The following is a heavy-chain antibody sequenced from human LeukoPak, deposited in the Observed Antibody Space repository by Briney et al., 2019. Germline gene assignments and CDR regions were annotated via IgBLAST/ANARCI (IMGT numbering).Heavy chain of an antibody. CDR2: ISSSSSTM. D-gene: IGHD2-21*01. CDR1: GFTFSSYS. V-gene: IGHV3-48*01. Sequence: PGGSLRLSCAASGFTFSSYSMNWVRQAPGKGLEWVSYISSSSSTMYYADSVKGRFTISRDNAKNSLYLQMNSLRAEDTAVYYCAKGAVVVIDDAFDIWGQGTMVTVSS. J-gene: IGHJ3*02. CDR3: AKGAVVVIDDAFDI.